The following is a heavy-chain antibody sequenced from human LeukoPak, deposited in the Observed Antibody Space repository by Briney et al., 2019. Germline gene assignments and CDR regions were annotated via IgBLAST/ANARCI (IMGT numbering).Heavy chain of an antibody. J-gene: IGHJ4*02. V-gene: IGHV1-18*01. CDR1: GYTFTSYG. Sequence: ASVKVPCKASGYTFTSYGISWVRQAPGQGLEWMGWISAYNGNTNYAQRLQGRVTMTTDTSTSTAYMELMSLRSDDTAVYYCAREYSGRGSGTFDYWGQGTLVTVSS. CDR2: ISAYNGNT. CDR3: AREYSGRGSGTFDY. D-gene: IGHD1-26*01.